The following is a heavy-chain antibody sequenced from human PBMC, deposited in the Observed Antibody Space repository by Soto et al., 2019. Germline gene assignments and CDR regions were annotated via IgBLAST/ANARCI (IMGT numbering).Heavy chain of an antibody. J-gene: IGHJ6*01. V-gene: IGHV1-69*06. CDR2: IIPIFGTA. CDR3: ARSSANGCFPRFYYYGMDV. Sequence: SVKVSGKASGGTFSSYAISWVRQAPGQGLEWMGGIIPIFGTANYAQKFQGRVTITADKSTSTAYMDLCSLRSEDTAVYYCARSSANGCFPRFYYYGMDVWLQGTTVTVSS. CDR1: GGTFSSYA. D-gene: IGHD2-8*01.